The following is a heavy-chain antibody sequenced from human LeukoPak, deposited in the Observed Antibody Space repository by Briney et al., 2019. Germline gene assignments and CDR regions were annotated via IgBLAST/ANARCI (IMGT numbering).Heavy chain of an antibody. CDR3: ARDRTTVVTPLCY. V-gene: IGHV3-11*01. CDR2: ISNSGSTI. D-gene: IGHD4-23*01. CDR1: GFTFSDYY. Sequence: GSLRLSRAASGFTFSDYYMSWIRQAPGKGLEWVGYISNSGSTIYYADSVKGRFTISRDNAKNSLYLQMNSLRAEDTAVYYCARDRTTVVTPLCYWGQGTLVTVSS. J-gene: IGHJ4*02.